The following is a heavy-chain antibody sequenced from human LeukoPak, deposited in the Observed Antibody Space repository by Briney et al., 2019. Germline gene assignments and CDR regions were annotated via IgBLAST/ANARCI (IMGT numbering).Heavy chain of an antibody. J-gene: IGHJ6*03. V-gene: IGHV3-7*01. Sequence: PGGSLRLSCAASGFTFSSKWMSWVRQAPGKGLEWVANIKQDGSEEYYVDSVKGRFTISRDNAKNSLYLQMNSLRAEDAAVYYCARVVRNYYYYYMDVWGKGTTVTVSS. CDR3: ARVVRNYYYYYMDV. CDR1: GFTFSSKW. CDR2: IKQDGSEE.